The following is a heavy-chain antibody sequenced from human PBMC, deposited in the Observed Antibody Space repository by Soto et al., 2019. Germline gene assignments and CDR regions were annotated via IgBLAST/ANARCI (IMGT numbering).Heavy chain of an antibody. J-gene: IGHJ6*02. D-gene: IGHD4-17*01. Sequence: SETLSLTCTVSGGSISSYYWSWIRQPPGKGLEWIGYIYYSGSTNYNPSLKSRVTISVDTSKNQFSLKLSSVTAADTAVYYCARDRATVTTSDYYYGMDVWGQGTTVTVS. V-gene: IGHV4-59*01. CDR3: ARDRATVTTSDYYYGMDV. CDR1: GGSISSYY. CDR2: IYYSGST.